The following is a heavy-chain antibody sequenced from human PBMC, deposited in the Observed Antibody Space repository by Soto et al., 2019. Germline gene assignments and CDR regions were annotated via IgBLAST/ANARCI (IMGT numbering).Heavy chain of an antibody. Sequence: QVQLVQSGAEVKKPGSSVKVSCKASGGTFSSYAISWVRQAPGQGLEWMGGIIPIFGTANYAQKFQGRVTITADESTSTAYMELSSLRSEDTAVYYCARATVPEWEPPTDVYYYYGMDVWGQGTTVTVSS. CDR1: GGTFSSYA. V-gene: IGHV1-69*01. CDR2: IIPIFGTA. CDR3: ARATVPEWEPPTDVYYYYGMDV. J-gene: IGHJ6*02. D-gene: IGHD1-26*01.